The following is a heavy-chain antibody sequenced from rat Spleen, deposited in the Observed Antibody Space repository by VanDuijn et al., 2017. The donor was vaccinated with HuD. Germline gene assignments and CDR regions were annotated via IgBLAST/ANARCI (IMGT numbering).Heavy chain of an antibody. J-gene: IGHJ3*01. D-gene: IGHD2-5*01. CDR2: ITNAAGKV. CDR1: GFIFSDYY. Sequence: EVQLVESDGGLVQPGRSLKLSCAASGFIFSDYYVAWVRQAPTKGLEWVASITNAAGKVYYPDSVKGRFTISRDTAQNILYLQMNSPRSEDTATYYCTRGGYFRYWGQGSLVTVSS. V-gene: IGHV5S23*01. CDR3: TRGGYFRY.